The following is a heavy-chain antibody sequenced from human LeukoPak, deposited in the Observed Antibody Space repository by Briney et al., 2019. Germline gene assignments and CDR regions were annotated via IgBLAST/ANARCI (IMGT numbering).Heavy chain of an antibody. CDR2: INTAAGNP. CDR3: ARGDWRIDY. Sequence: GASVEVSCKASGYTFTNYAINWVRQAPGQGLEWMGCINTAAGNPTYAQGFTGRFVFSLDTSVSTAYLQISSLKAEDTAVYYCARGDWRIDYWGQGTLVTVSS. CDR1: GYTFTNYA. V-gene: IGHV7-4-1*02. J-gene: IGHJ4*02. D-gene: IGHD1-1*01.